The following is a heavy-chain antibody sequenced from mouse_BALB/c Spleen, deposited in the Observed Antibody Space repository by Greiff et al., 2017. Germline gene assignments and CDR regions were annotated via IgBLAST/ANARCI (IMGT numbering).Heavy chain of an antibody. CDR1: GYTFTSYW. V-gene: IGHV1S41*01. CDR2: IAPGSGST. Sequence: DLVKPGASVKLSCKASGYTFTSYWINWIKQRPGQGLEWIGRIAPGSGSTYYNEMFKGKATLTVDTSSSTAYIQLSSLSSEDSAVYFCARSDYYVYDGFAYWGQGTLVTVSA. D-gene: IGHD2-2*01. CDR3: ARSDYYVYDGFAY. J-gene: IGHJ3*01.